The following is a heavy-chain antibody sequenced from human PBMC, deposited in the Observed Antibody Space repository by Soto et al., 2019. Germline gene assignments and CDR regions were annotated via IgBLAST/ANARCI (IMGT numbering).Heavy chain of an antibody. V-gene: IGHV3-33*01. J-gene: IGHJ4*02. D-gene: IGHD6-13*01. CDR2: IWYDGSNK. Sequence: GGSLRLSYAASGFTFSSYGMHWVRQAPGKGLEWVAVIWYDGSNKYYADSVKGRFTISRDNSKNTLYLQMNSLRAEDTAVYYCARGVAAAGYDYWGQGTLVTVSS. CDR3: ARGVAAAGYDY. CDR1: GFTFSSYG.